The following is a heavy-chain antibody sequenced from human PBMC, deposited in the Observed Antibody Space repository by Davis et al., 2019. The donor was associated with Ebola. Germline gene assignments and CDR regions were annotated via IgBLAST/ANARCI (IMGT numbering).Heavy chain of an antibody. V-gene: IGHV4-34*01. J-gene: IGHJ5*02. CDR2: INHSGST. CDR3: ARVVGATTSWFDP. D-gene: IGHD1-26*01. Sequence: GSLRLSCTVSGGSISSYYWSWIRQPPGKGLEWIGEINHSGSTNYNPSLKSRVTISVDTSKNQFSLKLSSVTAADTAVYYCARVVGATTSWFDPWGQGTLVTVSS. CDR1: GGSISSYY.